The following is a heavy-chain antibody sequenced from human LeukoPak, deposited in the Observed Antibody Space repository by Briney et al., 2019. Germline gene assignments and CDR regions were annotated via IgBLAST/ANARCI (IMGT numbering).Heavy chain of an antibody. D-gene: IGHD6-13*01. V-gene: IGHV4-39*07. Sequence: SETLSLTCTVSGGSINISTYYWGWIRQPPGKGLEWIGEINHSGSTNYNPSLKSRVTISVDTSKNQFSLKLSSVTAADTAVYYCARWYSSSWGFVFDIWGQGTMVTVSS. J-gene: IGHJ3*02. CDR3: ARWYSSSWGFVFDI. CDR1: GGSINISTYY. CDR2: INHSGST.